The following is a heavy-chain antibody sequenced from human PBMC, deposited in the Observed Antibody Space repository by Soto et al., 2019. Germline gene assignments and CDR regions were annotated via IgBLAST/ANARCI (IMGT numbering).Heavy chain of an antibody. V-gene: IGHV3-53*01. Sequence: GGSLRLSCAASGFTVSSNYMSWVRQAPGKGLEWVSVIYSGGSTYYADSVKGRFTISRDNSKNTLYLQMNSLRAEDTAVYYCARDGGMGTLNPFDYWGQGTLVTVSS. CDR3: ARDGGMGTLNPFDY. CDR2: IYSGGST. J-gene: IGHJ4*02. CDR1: GFTVSSNY. D-gene: IGHD3-16*01.